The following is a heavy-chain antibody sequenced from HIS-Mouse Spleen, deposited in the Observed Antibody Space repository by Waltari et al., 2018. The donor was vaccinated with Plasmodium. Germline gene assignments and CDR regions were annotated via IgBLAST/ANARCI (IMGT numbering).Heavy chain of an antibody. D-gene: IGHD6-13*01. CDR2: INPNSGGT. CDR3: ARVLGYKAAAGTFVEYFQH. V-gene: IGHV1-2*02. Sequence: QVQLVQSGAEVKKPGASVTVSCKASGYTFTGYYMPWVRQPPGHGLEWMGWINPNSGGTNYAQKFQGRVTMTRDTSISTAYMELSRLRSDDTAVYYCARVLGYKAAAGTFVEYFQHWGQGTLVTVSS. J-gene: IGHJ1*01. CDR1: GYTFTGYY.